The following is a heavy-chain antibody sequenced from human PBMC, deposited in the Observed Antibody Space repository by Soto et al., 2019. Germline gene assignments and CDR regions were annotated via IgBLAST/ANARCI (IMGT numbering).Heavy chain of an antibody. D-gene: IGHD3-22*01. J-gene: IGHJ4*02. V-gene: IGHV3-7*01. CDR2: IRQDGSEK. CDR1: GFTISNYW. Sequence: GGSLRLSCAASGFTISNYWMSWVRQAPGKGPEWVANIRQDGSEKYYVDSVKGRFTISRDNAKNSFYLQMNSLRADDTAVYYCARVQMAYYYDSSGLIDYWGQGTLVTVSS. CDR3: ARVQMAYYYDSSGLIDY.